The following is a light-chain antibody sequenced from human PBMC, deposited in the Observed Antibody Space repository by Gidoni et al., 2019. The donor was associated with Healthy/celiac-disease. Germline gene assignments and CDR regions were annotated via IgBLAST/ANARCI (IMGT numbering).Light chain of an antibody. J-gene: IGKJ5*01. CDR2: DAS. V-gene: IGKV3-11*01. Sequence: IVFTQSPATLSLSPGERATLSCRPIQSVSIYLAWYQQKPGQAPRLLSSDASTSATCIPARFSGSGSGTDFTLTISSLEPEDFAVYYCQQRSNWPPITFGQGTRLEI. CDR1: QSVSIY. CDR3: QQRSNWPPIT.